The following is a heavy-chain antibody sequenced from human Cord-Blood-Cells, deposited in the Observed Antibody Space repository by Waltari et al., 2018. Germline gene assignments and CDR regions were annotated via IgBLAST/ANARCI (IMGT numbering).Heavy chain of an antibody. CDR2: ISGSGGST. CDR1: GFTFSSYA. Sequence: EVQLLESGGGLVQPGGSLRLSCTASGFTFSSYAMSWVRQAPGKGLEWVSVISGSGGSTYYADSVKGRFTISRDNSKNTLYLQMNSLRAEDTAVYYCATEVVPAARVDYWGQGTLVTVSS. CDR3: ATEVVPAARVDY. D-gene: IGHD2-2*01. J-gene: IGHJ4*02. V-gene: IGHV3-23*01.